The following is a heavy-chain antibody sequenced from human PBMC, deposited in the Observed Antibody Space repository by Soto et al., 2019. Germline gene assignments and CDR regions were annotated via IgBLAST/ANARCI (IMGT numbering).Heavy chain of an antibody. J-gene: IGHJ6*02. D-gene: IGHD5-18*01. V-gene: IGHV3-30*18. CDR2: ISYDGSNK. Sequence: GGSLRLSCAASGFTFSSYGMHWVRQAPGKGLEWVAVISYDGSNKYYADSVKGRFTISRDNSKNTLYLQMNSLRAEDTAVYYCAKDVGYSYGYYYYGMDVWGPGATVTVSS. CDR3: AKDVGYSYGYYYYGMDV. CDR1: GFTFSSYG.